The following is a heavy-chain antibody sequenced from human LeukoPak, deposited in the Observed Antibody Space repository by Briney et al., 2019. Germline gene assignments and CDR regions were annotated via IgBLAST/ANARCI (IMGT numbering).Heavy chain of an antibody. J-gene: IGHJ3*02. CDR2: IFYTGIT. V-gene: IGHV4-59*01. CDR3: VGYYYGSGSYGAFHI. D-gene: IGHD3-10*01. Sequence: SETLSLTCTVSGVSISNYYWSWIRQPPGKGLEWIGYIFYTGITKYNPSLKSRVAISVGTSKNQFFLKLSSVTAADTAVYYCVGYYYGSGSYGAFHIWGQGTMVTVSS. CDR1: GVSISNYY.